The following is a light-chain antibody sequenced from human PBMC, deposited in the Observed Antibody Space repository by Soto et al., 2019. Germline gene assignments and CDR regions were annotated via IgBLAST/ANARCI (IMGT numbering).Light chain of an antibody. CDR1: QSVLYSSNNTNY. J-gene: IGKJ5*01. CDR2: WAS. CDR3: QQYYSTPIT. Sequence: DIVMTQSPDSLAVSLGERATINCKSSQSVLYSSNNTNYLAWYQQKPGQPPKLLISWASTRESGVPDRFSGSGCVTDFTLTISSRQAEDVAVYYCQQYYSTPITFGQGTRLEIK. V-gene: IGKV4-1*01.